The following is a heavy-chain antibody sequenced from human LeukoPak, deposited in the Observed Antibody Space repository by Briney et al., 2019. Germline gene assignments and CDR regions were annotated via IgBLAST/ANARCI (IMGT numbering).Heavy chain of an antibody. CDR2: IYTSGST. V-gene: IGHV4-4*07. J-gene: IGHJ6*03. Sequence: SETLSLTCTVSGGSISSYYWSWIRQPAGKGLEWIGRIYTSGSTNYNPSLKSRVTMSVDTSKNQFSLKLRSVTAADTAVYYCARHYYDILTSYDRYYYYYYMDVWGKGTTVTVSS. CDR3: ARHYYDILTSYDRYYYYYYMDV. D-gene: IGHD3-9*01. CDR1: GGSISSYY.